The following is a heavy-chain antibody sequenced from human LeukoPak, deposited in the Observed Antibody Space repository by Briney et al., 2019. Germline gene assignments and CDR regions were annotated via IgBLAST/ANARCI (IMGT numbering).Heavy chain of an antibody. V-gene: IGHV1-2*02. J-gene: IGHJ4*02. CDR2: INPNSGGT. CDR3: AREDDYGANSYDY. CDR1: GDTFTGYY. Sequence: ASVKVSCKASGDTFTGYYTHWVRQAPGQGLEWMGWINPNSGGTNYSQKFQGRVTMTRDTSISTAYMELSRLRSDDTAVYYCAREDDYGANSYDYWGQGTLVTVSS. D-gene: IGHD4-23*01.